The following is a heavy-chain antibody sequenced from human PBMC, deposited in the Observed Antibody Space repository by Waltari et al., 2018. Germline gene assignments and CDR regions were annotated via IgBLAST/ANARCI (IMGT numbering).Heavy chain of an antibody. CDR3: ARDRPTYRPTQTYFDY. J-gene: IGHJ4*02. Sequence: QVQLVQSGAEVKKPGASVKVSCKASGYMFSTSGIIWVRQAPGQGLEWMGWISAYNGNANYGKKFQGRVTMTTDTSTSTAYMELRSLRSDDTAVYYCARDRPTYRPTQTYFDYWGQGTLVTVSS. CDR2: ISAYNGNA. D-gene: IGHD4-4*01. V-gene: IGHV1-18*01. CDR1: GYMFSTSG.